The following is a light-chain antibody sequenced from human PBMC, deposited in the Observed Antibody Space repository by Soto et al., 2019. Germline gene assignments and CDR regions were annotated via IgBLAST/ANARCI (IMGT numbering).Light chain of an antibody. V-gene: IGKV3-15*01. CDR3: QQYNSWLWT. Sequence: EIVMTQSPATLSVSPVEGATLSCRASQSVSSKLAWYQQKPGQAPRLLIYGASTRATGTPARFSGSGSGTEFTLIISSLQSEDSAVYYCQQYNSWLWTFGQGTKVDIK. CDR2: GAS. CDR1: QSVSSK. J-gene: IGKJ1*01.